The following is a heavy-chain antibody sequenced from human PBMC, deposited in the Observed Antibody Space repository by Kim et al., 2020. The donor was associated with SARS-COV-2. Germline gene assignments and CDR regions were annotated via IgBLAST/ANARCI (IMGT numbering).Heavy chain of an antibody. CDR2: IYSGGSI. V-gene: IGHV3-53*01. CDR1: GFTVSSTY. Sequence: GGSLRLSCAVSGFTVSSTYLAWVRQAPGKGLEWVSIIYSGGSIQYADSVRGRFTLTRDTSKNTLYLQMNSLKAEDTAVYYCAGDSANSPGYELYYYN. CDR3: AGDSANSPGYELYYYN. D-gene: IGHD3-9*01. J-gene: IGHJ6*01.